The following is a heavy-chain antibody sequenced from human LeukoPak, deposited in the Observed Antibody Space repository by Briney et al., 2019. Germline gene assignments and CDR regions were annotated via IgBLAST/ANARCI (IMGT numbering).Heavy chain of an antibody. J-gene: IGHJ4*02. V-gene: IGHV3-23*01. CDR1: GFSFSGYG. CDR2: ISGSGGST. D-gene: IGHD3-22*01. CDR3: AKTPSYYDSSGYYSFDY. Sequence: GGSLRLSCAASGFSFSGYGMHWVRQAPGKGLEWVSAISGSGGSTYYADSVKGRFTISRDNSKNTLYLQMNSLRAEDTAVYYCAKTPSYYDSSGYYSFDYWGQGTLVTVSS.